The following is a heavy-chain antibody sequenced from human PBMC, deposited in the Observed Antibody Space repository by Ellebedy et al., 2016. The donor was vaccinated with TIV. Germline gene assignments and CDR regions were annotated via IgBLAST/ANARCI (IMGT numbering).Heavy chain of an antibody. D-gene: IGHD6-19*01. J-gene: IGHJ4*02. CDR1: GSSFTNYW. Sequence: GESLKISCKGFGSSFTNYWIGWVRQMPGKGLEWMGIIYPGDSDTRYSPSFQGQVTISADKSINTAYLQWNSLEASDTAIFYCARNSGSGWSHFDYWGQGTLVTVSS. CDR2: IYPGDSDT. CDR3: ARNSGSGWSHFDY. V-gene: IGHV5-51*01.